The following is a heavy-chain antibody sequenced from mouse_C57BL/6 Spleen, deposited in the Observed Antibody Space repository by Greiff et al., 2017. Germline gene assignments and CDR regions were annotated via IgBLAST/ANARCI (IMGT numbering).Heavy chain of an antibody. J-gene: IGHJ3*01. CDR3: VSYYSWFAY. D-gene: IGHD1-1*01. V-gene: IGHV10-1*01. CDR1: GFSFNTYA. CDR2: IRSKSNNYAT. Sequence: EVQLQESGGGLVQPKGSLKLSCAASGFSFNTYAMNWVRQAPGKGLEWVARIRSKSNNYATYYADSVKDRFTISRDDSESMLYLQMNNLKTEDTAMYYCVSYYSWFAYWGQGTLVTVSA.